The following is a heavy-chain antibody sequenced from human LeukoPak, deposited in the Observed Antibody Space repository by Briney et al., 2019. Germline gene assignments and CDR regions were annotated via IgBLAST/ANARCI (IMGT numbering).Heavy chain of an antibody. J-gene: IGHJ6*03. CDR2: IKQDGSER. CDR3: ARVGGSGSRYYYLDV. V-gene: IGHV3-7*01. CDR1: GFTFSSYW. Sequence: PGGSLRLSCAASGFTFSSYWMSWVRQAPGKGLEWVANIKQDGSERYYVDSVKGRFTISRDNAKNSLYLQMNSPRAEDTAVYYCARVGGSGSRYYYLDVWGKGTTVTVSS. D-gene: IGHD3-10*01.